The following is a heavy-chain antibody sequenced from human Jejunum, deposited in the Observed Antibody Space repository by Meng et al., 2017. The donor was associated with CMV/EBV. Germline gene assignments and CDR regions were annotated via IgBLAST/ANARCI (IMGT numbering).Heavy chain of an antibody. V-gene: IGHV4-61*01. CDR3: ARGAVNMVRGVSYYFDY. CDR1: GSSGSYY. D-gene: IGHD3-10*01. Sequence: GSSGSYYWNWIRQSPGKGLEWIAHVFYSGSSDYNPSLKSRVTISVDTSKNQFFLQLDSVTAADTAVYFCARGAVNMVRGVSYYFDYWGQGALVTVSS. J-gene: IGHJ4*02. CDR2: VFYSGSS.